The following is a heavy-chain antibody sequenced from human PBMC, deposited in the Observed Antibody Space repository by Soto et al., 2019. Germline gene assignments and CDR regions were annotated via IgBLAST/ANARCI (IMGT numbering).Heavy chain of an antibody. CDR1: GYAFTGYY. V-gene: IGHV1-2*04. Sequence: ASVKVSCKASGYAFTGYYMHWVRQAPGQGLEWMGWINPNSGGTNYAQKFQGWVTMTRDTSISTAYMELSRLRSDDTAVYYCARAQVDFWSGYPHFDYWGQGTLVTVSS. J-gene: IGHJ4*02. CDR2: INPNSGGT. CDR3: ARAQVDFWSGYPHFDY. D-gene: IGHD3-3*01.